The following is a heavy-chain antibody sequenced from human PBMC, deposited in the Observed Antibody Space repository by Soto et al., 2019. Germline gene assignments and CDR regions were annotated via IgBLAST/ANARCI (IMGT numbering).Heavy chain of an antibody. V-gene: IGHV2-5*02. D-gene: IGHD5-12*01. J-gene: IGHJ4*02. CDR2: IYWDDDK. Sequence: QITLKESGPTLVKPTQTLTLTCTFSGFSHSTSGVGVGWIRQPPGKALEWLALIYWDDDKRYSPSLKSRLTITKDTSKNQVVLTITNMDPVDTATYYCAHVYGGYDNFDYWGQGTLVTVSS. CDR1: GFSHSTSGVG. CDR3: AHVYGGYDNFDY.